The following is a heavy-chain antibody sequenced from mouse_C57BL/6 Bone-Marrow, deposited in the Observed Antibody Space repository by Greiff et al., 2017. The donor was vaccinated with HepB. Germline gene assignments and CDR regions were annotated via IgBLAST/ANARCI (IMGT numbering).Heavy chain of an antibody. V-gene: IGHV1-42*01. CDR1: GYSFTGYY. D-gene: IGHD2-2*01. Sequence: VQLQQSGPELVKPGASVKISCKASGYSFTGYYMNWVKQSPEKSLEWIGEINPSTGGTTYNQKFKAKATLTVDKSSSTAYMQLKSLTSEDSAVYYCARSPDGYERGDYFDYWGQGTTLTVSS. CDR3: ARSPDGYERGDYFDY. CDR2: INPSTGGT. J-gene: IGHJ2*01.